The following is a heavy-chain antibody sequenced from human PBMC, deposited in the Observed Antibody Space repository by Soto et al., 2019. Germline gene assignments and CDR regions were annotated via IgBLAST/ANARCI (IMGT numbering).Heavy chain of an antibody. CDR2: INSDGSST. D-gene: IGHD3-3*01. CDR1: GFTFSSYW. J-gene: IGHJ4*02. V-gene: IGHV3-74*01. CDR3: ARELLFDDSGDY. Sequence: GGSLRLSCAASGFTFSSYWMHWVRQAPGKVLVWVSRINSDGSSTSYADSVKGRFTISRDNAKNTLYLQMNSLRAEDTAVYYCARELLFDDSGDYWGQGTLVTVSS.